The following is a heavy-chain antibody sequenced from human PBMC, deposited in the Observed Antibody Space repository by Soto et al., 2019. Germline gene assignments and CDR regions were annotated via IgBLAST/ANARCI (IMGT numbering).Heavy chain of an antibody. V-gene: IGHV3-74*01. CDR3: GSDFEY. Sequence: DVQLVESWGVLVQPGGALRLSCAASGFTFTNYWMHWVRQAPEKGLVWFARVDNEGIYTSYADSVKGRFTISRDNAKNTMYPEMKDLRVEDTAGYYCGSDFEYCGQGSLVPVSS. CDR2: VDNEGIYT. J-gene: IGHJ4*02. CDR1: GFTFTNYW.